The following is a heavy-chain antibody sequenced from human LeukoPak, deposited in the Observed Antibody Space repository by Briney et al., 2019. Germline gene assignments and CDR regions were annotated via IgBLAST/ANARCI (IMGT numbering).Heavy chain of an antibody. D-gene: IGHD6-19*01. CDR1: GFTFSSYA. Sequence: GRSLRLSCAASGFTFSSYAMHWVRQAPGKGLEWVAVISYDGSNKYYADSVKGRFTISRDNSKNTLYLQMNSLRAEDTAVYYCAKAASQWLLDSFFDIWGQGTMVTVSS. CDR2: ISYDGSNK. V-gene: IGHV3-30*14. CDR3: AKAASQWLLDSFFDI. J-gene: IGHJ3*02.